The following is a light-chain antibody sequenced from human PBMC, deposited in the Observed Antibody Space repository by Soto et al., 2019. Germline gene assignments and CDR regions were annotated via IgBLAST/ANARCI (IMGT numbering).Light chain of an antibody. CDR2: DVS. J-gene: IGKJ5*01. V-gene: IGKV1-13*02. Sequence: AIQLTQSPSSLSASVGDRVTITCRASQGISSAFAWYQQRPGKVPKLLIYDVSSLQSGVPPRFSGSGSGTDFTLTISSLQPEDFATYYCHQSETFRLTFGQGTRLEVK. CDR3: HQSETFRLT. CDR1: QGISSA.